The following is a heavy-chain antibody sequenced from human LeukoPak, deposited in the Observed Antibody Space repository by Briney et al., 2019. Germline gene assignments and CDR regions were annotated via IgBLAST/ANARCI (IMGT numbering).Heavy chain of an antibody. Sequence: SETLSLTCSVSDDSISRSSYYWGWIRQPPGKGLEWIGTFYYSGFTYYNPSLKNRVTISVDTSKNQFSLKLSSVTAEDTAVYYCARLKVGTTHPDYWGQGTLATVSS. CDR3: ARLKVGTTHPDY. CDR2: FYYSGFT. J-gene: IGHJ4*02. CDR1: DDSISRSSYY. V-gene: IGHV4-39*01. D-gene: IGHD1-26*01.